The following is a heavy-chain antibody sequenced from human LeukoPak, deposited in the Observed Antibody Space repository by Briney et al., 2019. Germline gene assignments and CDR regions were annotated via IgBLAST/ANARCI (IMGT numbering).Heavy chain of an antibody. Sequence: PGGSLRLSCAASGFTVFNYWMSWVRQAPGKGLEWVANINADGSEKFYVDSMKGRFSISRDNAENSVSLQMSSLRGEDTAVYYCARESRGYNILTGYYTQLDYWGQGTRVTVSS. V-gene: IGHV3-7*01. J-gene: IGHJ4*02. CDR3: ARESRGYNILTGYYTQLDY. CDR2: INADGSEK. D-gene: IGHD3-9*01. CDR1: GFTVFNYW.